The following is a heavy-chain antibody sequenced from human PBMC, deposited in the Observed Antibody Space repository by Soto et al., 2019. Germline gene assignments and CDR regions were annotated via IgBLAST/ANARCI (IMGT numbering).Heavy chain of an antibody. Sequence: EVHLLESGGGLVQPGGSLRLSCAASGFSFSNYGMTWVRQAPGKGLEWVSSVSADGQTTYYAESVRGRFTISRDSYKGTLYLQMDSLRADDSAVYYCAKEASVPSLGEFWYFALWGRGTHVTVSS. V-gene: IGHV3-23*01. CDR1: GFSFSNYG. D-gene: IGHD3-10*01. CDR3: AKEASVPSLGEFWYFAL. CDR2: VSADGQTT. J-gene: IGHJ2*01.